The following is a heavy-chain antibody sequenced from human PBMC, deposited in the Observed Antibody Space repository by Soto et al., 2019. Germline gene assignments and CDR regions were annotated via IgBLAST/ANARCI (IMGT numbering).Heavy chain of an antibody. D-gene: IGHD3-10*01. Sequence: WASVKVSCKVSGYTLTEFSMHWVRQAPGKGLEWMGGFDPEDGETFYAQKFQGRVTMTEDTPTDTAYMELSSLRSEDTAVYYCAKDRSSGSPYYGMDFWGQGTMVTVSS. CDR2: FDPEDGET. J-gene: IGHJ6*02. V-gene: IGHV1-24*01. CDR3: AKDRSSGSPYYGMDF. CDR1: GYTLTEFS.